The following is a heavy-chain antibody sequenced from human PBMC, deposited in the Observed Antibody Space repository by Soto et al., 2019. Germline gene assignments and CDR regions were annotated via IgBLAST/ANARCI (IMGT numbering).Heavy chain of an antibody. Sequence: QVQLVESGGGLVQPGRSQRLSCAASGFTFSSYVMHWVRQAPGKGLEWVAVTSYDGSNKYYADSVKGRFTISRDNSRNTLYLQMNSLRAEDTAVYYCARAREYCSSGSCYPNGFDPWGQGTLVTVSS. CDR2: TSYDGSNK. D-gene: IGHD2-15*01. CDR3: ARAREYCSSGSCYPNGFDP. J-gene: IGHJ5*02. V-gene: IGHV3-30-3*01. CDR1: GFTFSSYV.